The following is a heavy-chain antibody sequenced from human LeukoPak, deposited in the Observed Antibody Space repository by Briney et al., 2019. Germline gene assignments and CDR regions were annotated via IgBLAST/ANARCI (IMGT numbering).Heavy chain of an antibody. D-gene: IGHD2-21*01. Sequence: SGGSLRLSCAASGFTFSSYEVNWVRQAPGKGLEWVSYISSSGSTIYYADSVKGRFTISRDNAKSSLYLQMNSLRAEDTAVYSCARGGLFFDYWGQGTLVTVSS. J-gene: IGHJ4*02. V-gene: IGHV3-48*03. CDR2: ISSSGSTI. CDR1: GFTFSSYE. CDR3: ARGGLFFDY.